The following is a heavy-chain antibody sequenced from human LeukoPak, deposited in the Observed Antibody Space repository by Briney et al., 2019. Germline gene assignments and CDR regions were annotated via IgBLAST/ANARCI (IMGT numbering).Heavy chain of an antibody. D-gene: IGHD2-15*01. CDR3: ARQMDIVVVVAATTHFDY. V-gene: IGHV4-31*11. CDR1: GGSISSGGQY. CDR2: IYYSGST. J-gene: IGHJ4*02. Sequence: SGTLSLTCAVSGGSISSGGQYWSWIRQHPGKGLEWIGYIYYSGSTYYSPSLKSRVTISVDTSKNQFSLKLSSVTAADTAVYYCARQMDIVVVVAATTHFDYWGQGTLVTVSS.